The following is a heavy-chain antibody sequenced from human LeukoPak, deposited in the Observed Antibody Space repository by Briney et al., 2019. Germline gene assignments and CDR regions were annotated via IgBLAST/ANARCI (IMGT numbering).Heavy chain of an antibody. J-gene: IGHJ4*02. Sequence: ASVKVSCKASGGTFSSYAISWVRQAPGQGLEWMGGIIPIFGTANYAQKFQGRVTITADESTSTAYMELSSLRSEDTAVYYCARARIAVAGLYYFDYWGQGTLVTVSS. CDR1: GGTFSSYA. V-gene: IGHV1-69*01. CDR2: IIPIFGTA. CDR3: ARARIAVAGLYYFDY. D-gene: IGHD6-19*01.